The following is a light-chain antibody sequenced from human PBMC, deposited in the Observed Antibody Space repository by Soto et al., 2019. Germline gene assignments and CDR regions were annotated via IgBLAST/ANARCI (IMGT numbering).Light chain of an antibody. CDR2: KAS. Sequence: DIQMTQSPSTLSASVGDRVTITCRASQSISSWLAWYQQKPGKAPKLLIYKASSLESGVPSRFSGSGSVTEFTLTISSLQPDDFATYYSQQYNSYSWTFGQGTKVEIK. CDR1: QSISSW. J-gene: IGKJ1*01. V-gene: IGKV1-5*03. CDR3: QQYNSYSWT.